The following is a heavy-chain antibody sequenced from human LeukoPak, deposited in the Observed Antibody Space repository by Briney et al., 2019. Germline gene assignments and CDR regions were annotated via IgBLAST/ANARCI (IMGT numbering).Heavy chain of an antibody. Sequence: GASVKVSCKASGYTFTNSDFNWVRQATGQGLEWMGWINPKSGNTGYAQKFQGRVTMTRNTSTGTVFMELTSLGSEDTAVYFCATIPYDSSNYYRDWGQGTLVTVSS. J-gene: IGHJ4*02. CDR2: INPKSGNT. V-gene: IGHV1-8*01. CDR3: ATIPYDSSNYYRD. CDR1: GYTFTNSD. D-gene: IGHD3-10*01.